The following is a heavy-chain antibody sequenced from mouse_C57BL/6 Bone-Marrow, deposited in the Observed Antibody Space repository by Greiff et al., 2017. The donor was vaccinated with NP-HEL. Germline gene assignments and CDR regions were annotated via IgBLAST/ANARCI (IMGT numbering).Heavy chain of an antibody. J-gene: IGHJ1*03. CDR3: ARRGYWYFDV. V-gene: IGHV2-2*01. Sequence: QVQLKESGPGLVQPSQSLSITRTVSGFSLTSYGVHWVRQSPGKGLEWLGVIWSGGSTDYNAAFISRLSIGKDNSKSQVFFKMNSRQADDTAIYYCARRGYWYFDVWGTGTTVTVSS. CDR1: GFSLTSYG. CDR2: IWSGGST.